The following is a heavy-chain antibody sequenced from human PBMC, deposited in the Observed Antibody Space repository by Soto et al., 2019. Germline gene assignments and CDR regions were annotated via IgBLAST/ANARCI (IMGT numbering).Heavy chain of an antibody. CDR1: GGSISSSSYY. J-gene: IGHJ4*02. V-gene: IGHV4-39*01. D-gene: IGHD2-2*01. CDR2: IYYSGST. CDR3: ARLAIVVVPAAMYRSGDLIDY. Sequence: PSETLSLTCSVSGGSISSSSYYWGWIRQPPGKGLEWIGSIYYSGSTYYNPSLKSRVTISVDTSKNQFSLILSSVTAADTAVYYCARLAIVVVPAAMYRSGDLIDYWGQGTLVTSPQ.